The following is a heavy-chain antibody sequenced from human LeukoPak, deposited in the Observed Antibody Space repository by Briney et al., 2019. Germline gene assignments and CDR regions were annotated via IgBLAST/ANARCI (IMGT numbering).Heavy chain of an antibody. CDR1: GYTFTGYY. D-gene: IGHD1-26*01. J-gene: IGHJ4*02. V-gene: IGHV1-2*02. CDR2: INSNSGGT. CDR3: ARDGGRYFISYYFDN. Sequence: GASVKVSCKASGYTFTGYYMHWVRQAPGQGLEWMGWINSNSGGTNYAQNFQGRVTMTRDTSISTAYMELSRLRSDDTAVYYCARDGGRYFISYYFDNWGQGTLVTVSS.